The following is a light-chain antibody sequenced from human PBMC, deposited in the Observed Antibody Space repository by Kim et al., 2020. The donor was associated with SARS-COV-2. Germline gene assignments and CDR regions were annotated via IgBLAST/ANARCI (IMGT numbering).Light chain of an antibody. J-gene: IGLJ1*01. CDR3: SSYAGSNNLYV. CDR2: EVS. Sequence: QSVTLASTGTLSDIGGYNYVSWYQQHPGKAPKVMIYEVSKRPSGVPDRFSGSKSGNTASLTVSGLQAEDEADYYCSSYAGSNNLYVFGTGTKVTVL. CDR1: LSDIGGYNY. V-gene: IGLV2-8*01.